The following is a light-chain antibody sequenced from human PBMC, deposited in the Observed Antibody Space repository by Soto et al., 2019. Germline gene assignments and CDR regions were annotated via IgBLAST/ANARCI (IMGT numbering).Light chain of an antibody. V-gene: IGLV2-14*03. Sequence: HSVLTQPASVSGSPGQSITMSCTGTSSDVGAYTFVSWYQQHPDKVPKLMIFDVSRRPSGVSDRFSGFKSGNTASLTISGLQPEDEADYYCSSYTSSSTHVFGSGTKVTVL. CDR3: SSYTSSSTHV. CDR2: DVS. CDR1: SSDVGAYTF. J-gene: IGLJ1*01.